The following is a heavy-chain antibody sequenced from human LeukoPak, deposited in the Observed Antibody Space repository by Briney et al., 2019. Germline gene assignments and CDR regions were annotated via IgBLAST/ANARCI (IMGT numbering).Heavy chain of an antibody. CDR3: SRGLDSRRLGY. D-gene: IGHD3-22*01. CDR1: GASFNSDDQY. CDR2: IHPSGML. V-gene: IGHV4-31*03. J-gene: IGHJ4*02. Sequence: SETLSLTCTVSGASFNSDDQYWNWIRQSPGKGLEWIGSIHPSGMLYNNLSLESRVTMSRDTSKNQFSLNLNSVTAADTAVYFCSRGLDSRRLGYWGQGILVTVSS.